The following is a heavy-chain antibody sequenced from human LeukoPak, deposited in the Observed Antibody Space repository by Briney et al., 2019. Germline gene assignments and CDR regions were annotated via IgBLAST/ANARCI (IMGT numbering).Heavy chain of an antibody. CDR1: GYTFTSYD. Sequence: ASVKVSCKASGYTFTSYDINWVRQATGQGLEWMGWINPNSGGTNYAQKFQGRVTMTRDTSISTAYMELSRLRSDDTAVYYCARDQDSYYDSSGYPYYYYGMDVWGQGTTVTVSS. J-gene: IGHJ6*02. CDR2: INPNSGGT. V-gene: IGHV1-2*02. D-gene: IGHD3-22*01. CDR3: ARDQDSYYDSSGYPYYYYGMDV.